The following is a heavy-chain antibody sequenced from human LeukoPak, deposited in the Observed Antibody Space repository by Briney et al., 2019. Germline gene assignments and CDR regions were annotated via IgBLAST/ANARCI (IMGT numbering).Heavy chain of an antibody. CDR2: INHSGNTI. D-gene: IGHD1-1*01. CDR3: ARVYGTTGTPIPLFDY. J-gene: IGHJ4*02. Sequence: AGSLRLSCAASGFTFSRYEITWGGLAPGTGLELLLYINHSGNTIYYADPVQGRFTITRDNAKNSLYLQMDNLRAEDTAGYYCARVYGTTGTPIPLFDYWGQGTLVTVSS. V-gene: IGHV3-48*03. CDR1: GFTFSRYE.